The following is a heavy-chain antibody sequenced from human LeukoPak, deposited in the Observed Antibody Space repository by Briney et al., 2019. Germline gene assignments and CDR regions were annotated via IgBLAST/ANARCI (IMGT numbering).Heavy chain of an antibody. CDR3: ARVGGSYYIAAFDI. Sequence: GASVKVSCKASGYTFTSYGISWVRQAPGQGLEWMGWISAYNGNTNYAQKLQGRVTMTTDTSTSTAYKELRSLRSDDTAVYYCARVGGSYYIAAFDIWGQGTMVTVSS. D-gene: IGHD1-26*01. CDR1: GYTFTSYG. J-gene: IGHJ3*02. V-gene: IGHV1-18*01. CDR2: ISAYNGNT.